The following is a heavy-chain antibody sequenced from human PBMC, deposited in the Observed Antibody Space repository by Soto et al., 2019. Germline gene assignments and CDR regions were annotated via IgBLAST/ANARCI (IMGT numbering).Heavy chain of an antibody. J-gene: IGHJ4*02. CDR2: IKQDGSEK. CDR1: GFTFSSYW. D-gene: IGHD3-3*01. CDR3: VREYPFTIFGGPARNYYIDY. V-gene: IGHV3-7*01. Sequence: PGGSLRLSCAASGFTFSSYWMSWVRQAPGEGLEWVANIKQDGSEKYYVDSVKGRFTISRDNAKNSLYLQMNSLRAEDTAVYYCVREYPFTIFGGPARNYYIDYWGQGTLVIVSS.